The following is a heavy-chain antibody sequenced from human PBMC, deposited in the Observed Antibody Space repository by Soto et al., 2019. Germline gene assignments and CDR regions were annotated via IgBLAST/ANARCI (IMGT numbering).Heavy chain of an antibody. Sequence: GASVKVSCKASGYTFTSYDINWVRQATGQGLEWKGWMNPNSGNTGYAQKFQGRVTMTRNTSISTAYMELSSLRSEDTAVYYCAKTNYDFWSGYLLGYYYMDVWGKGTTVTVSS. V-gene: IGHV1-8*01. J-gene: IGHJ6*03. CDR1: GYTFTSYD. CDR3: AKTNYDFWSGYLLGYYYMDV. D-gene: IGHD3-3*01. CDR2: MNPNSGNT.